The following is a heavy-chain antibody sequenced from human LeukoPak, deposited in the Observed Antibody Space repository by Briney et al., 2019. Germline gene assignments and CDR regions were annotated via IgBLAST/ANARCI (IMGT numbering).Heavy chain of an antibody. D-gene: IGHD3-10*01. CDR2: ISYDGKDK. J-gene: IGHJ4*02. CDR3: AKPVSGSYSVSSFGFDY. V-gene: IGHV3-30*18. CDR1: GFTFSSHG. Sequence: PGTSLRLSCAASGFTFSSHGMHWVRQTPGKGLEWVAVISYDGKDKKFADSVKGRLTISRDNSMNTLYLQMNSLRAEDTAVYYCAKPVSGSYSVSSFGFDYWGQGTLVTVSS.